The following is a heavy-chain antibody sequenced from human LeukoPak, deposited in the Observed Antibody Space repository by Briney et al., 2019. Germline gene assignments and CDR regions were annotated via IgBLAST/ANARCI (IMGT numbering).Heavy chain of an antibody. Sequence: AGGSLRLSCAASGFTFSNAWMSWVRQAPGKGLEWVGRIKSKTDGGTTDYAAPVKGRFTISRDDSKNTLYLQMNSLKTEDTAVYYCTKVGYSSGWYAPWGQGTLVTVSS. CDR1: GFTFSNAW. V-gene: IGHV3-15*01. J-gene: IGHJ5*02. D-gene: IGHD6-19*01. CDR3: TKVGYSSGWYAP. CDR2: IKSKTDGGTT.